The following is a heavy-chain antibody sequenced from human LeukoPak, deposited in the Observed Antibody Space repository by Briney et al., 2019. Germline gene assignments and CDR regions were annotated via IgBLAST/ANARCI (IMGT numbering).Heavy chain of an antibody. CDR1: GFTFDDYA. CDR3: ARDVLVVGATIYFDY. J-gene: IGHJ4*02. Sequence: GGSLRLSCAASGFTFDDYAMHWVRQAPGKGLEWVSGISWNSGSIGYADSVKGRFTISRDNAKNSLYLQVNSLSAEDTAVYYCARDVLVVGATIYFDYWGQGTLVTVSS. D-gene: IGHD1-26*01. V-gene: IGHV3-9*01. CDR2: ISWNSGSI.